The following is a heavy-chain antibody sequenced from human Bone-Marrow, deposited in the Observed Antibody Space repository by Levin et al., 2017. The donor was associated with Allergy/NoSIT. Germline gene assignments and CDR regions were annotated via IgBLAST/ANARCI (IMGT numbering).Heavy chain of an antibody. D-gene: IGHD5-18*01. CDR3: ARFGYSYGFWFDP. J-gene: IGHJ5*02. V-gene: IGHV1-69*06. CDR1: GGTFSSYA. CDR2: IIPIFGTA. Sequence: ASVKVSCKASGGTFSSYAISWVRQAPGQGLEWMGGIIPIFGTANYAQKFQGRVTITADKSTSTAYMELSSLRSEDTAVYYCARFGYSYGFWFDPWGQGTLVTVSS.